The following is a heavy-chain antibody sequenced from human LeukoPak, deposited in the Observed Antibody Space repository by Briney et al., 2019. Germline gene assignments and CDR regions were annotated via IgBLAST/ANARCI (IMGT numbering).Heavy chain of an antibody. V-gene: IGHV3-23*01. CDR3: AKDGNGSGSYTFDY. J-gene: IGHJ4*02. CDR1: GFTFTSSA. D-gene: IGHD3-10*01. CDR2: ISGSDSSA. Sequence: GGSLRLSCAASGFTFTSSAMSWVRQVPGKGLEWVSTISGSDSSASYADSVKGRFTISRDNSKNTLYLQMNSLRAEDTAVYYCAKDGNGSGSYTFDYWGQGTLVTVSS.